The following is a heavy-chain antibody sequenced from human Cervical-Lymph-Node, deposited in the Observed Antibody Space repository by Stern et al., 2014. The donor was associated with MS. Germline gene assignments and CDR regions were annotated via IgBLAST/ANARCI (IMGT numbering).Heavy chain of an antibody. J-gene: IGHJ4*02. V-gene: IGHV3-23*04. D-gene: IGHD3-16*01. Sequence: EVQLEESGGGLVQPGGSLRLSCAVSGFTFGNYAMTWVRQPPGKGLEWVSSITGRGDSTYYADSVKGRFTISRDNSNNTLYLQMSSLRAEDTAVYYCAKEGGAYWGQGTLVTVSS. CDR3: AKEGGAY. CDR1: GFTFGNYA. CDR2: ITGRGDST.